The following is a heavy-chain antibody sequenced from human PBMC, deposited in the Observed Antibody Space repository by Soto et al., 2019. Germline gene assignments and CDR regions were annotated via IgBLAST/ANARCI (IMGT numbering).Heavy chain of an antibody. J-gene: IGHJ4*02. D-gene: IGHD1-1*01. V-gene: IGHV1-18*01. CDR2: SGAQNGNT. CDR3: ARGRYGDY. CDR1: GDAFTTYG. Sequence: QVHLVQSGAEVKKPGASVKVSCQGSGDAFTTYGITWVRQAPGQGREWMGWSGAQNGNTNYAQKLQGRVTVTRDTSTSTASMELRSLRYDDTAVYYCARGRYGDYWGQGALVTFSS.